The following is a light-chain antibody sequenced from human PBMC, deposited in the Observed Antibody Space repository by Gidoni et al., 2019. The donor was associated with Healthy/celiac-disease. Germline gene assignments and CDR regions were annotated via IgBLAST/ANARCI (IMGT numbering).Light chain of an antibody. CDR3: QQRSNWPWT. V-gene: IGKV3-11*01. Sequence: EIVLTQSPATLSLSPGERATLSCRASQSVSSYLAWYQQKPGQAPRLLIYDASNRATGIPARFSGSESGTDFTLTISSLGPEDFAVYYCQQRSNWPWTFGQGTKVEIK. CDR1: QSVSSY. J-gene: IGKJ1*01. CDR2: DAS.